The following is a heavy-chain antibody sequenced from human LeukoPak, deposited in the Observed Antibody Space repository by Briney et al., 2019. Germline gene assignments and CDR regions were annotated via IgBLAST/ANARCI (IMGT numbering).Heavy chain of an antibody. Sequence: GGSLRLSCAASGFTFSSYSMNWVRQAPGKGLEWVSSISSSSSSYIYYADSVKGRFTISRDNAKNSLYLQMNSLRAEDTAVYYCANPPGYYYYMDVWGKGTTVTVSS. V-gene: IGHV3-21*04. D-gene: IGHD1-14*01. CDR3: ANPPGYYYYMDV. CDR1: GFTFSSYS. J-gene: IGHJ6*03. CDR2: ISSSSSSYI.